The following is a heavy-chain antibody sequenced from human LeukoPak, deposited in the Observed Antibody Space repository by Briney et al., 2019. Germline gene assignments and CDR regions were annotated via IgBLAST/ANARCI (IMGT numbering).Heavy chain of an antibody. CDR1: GYTFTGYY. Sequence: ASVKVSCKASGYTFTGYYMHWVRQAPAQGLEWMGWINPKSGGTNYAQKFQGRVTMTRDTSISTAYMELSRLRSDDTAVYYCAREAGYMVRGVINYWGQGTLVTVSS. D-gene: IGHD3-10*01. V-gene: IGHV1-2*02. CDR3: AREAGYMVRGVINY. CDR2: INPKSGGT. J-gene: IGHJ4*02.